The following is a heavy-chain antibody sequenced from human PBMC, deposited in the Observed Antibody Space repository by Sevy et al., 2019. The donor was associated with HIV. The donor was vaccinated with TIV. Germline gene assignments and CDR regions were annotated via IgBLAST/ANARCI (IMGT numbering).Heavy chain of an antibody. V-gene: IGHV3-49*04. D-gene: IGHD6-13*01. CDR3: TRWKAAQSIFDY. CDR2: LKSDVYGGTV. J-gene: IGHJ4*02. CDR1: GFTFGDYC. Sequence: GSLRLSCTASGFTFGDYCMSWVRQAPGKGLEWVAFLKSDVYGGTVDHAASVRGRFVISRDDSKTIAYLQMNDLKTEDTGVYYCTRWKAAQSIFDYWGRGALVTVSS.